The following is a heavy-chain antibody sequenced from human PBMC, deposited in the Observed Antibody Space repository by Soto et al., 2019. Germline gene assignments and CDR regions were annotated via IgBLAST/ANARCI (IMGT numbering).Heavy chain of an antibody. CDR2: IYYSGST. J-gene: IGHJ4*02. D-gene: IGHD3-10*01. Sequence: SETLSLTCTVSGGSISSSSYYWGWIRQPPGKGLEWIGSIYYSGSTYYNPSLKSRVTISVDTSKNQFSLKLSSVTAADTAVYYCARPRRGYYFDYWGQGTLVPVSS. CDR3: ARPRRGYYFDY. CDR1: GGSISSSSYY. V-gene: IGHV4-39*01.